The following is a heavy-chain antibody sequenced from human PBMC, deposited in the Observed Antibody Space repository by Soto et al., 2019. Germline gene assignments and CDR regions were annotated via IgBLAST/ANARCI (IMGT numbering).Heavy chain of an antibody. CDR1: GGSISSYY. V-gene: IGHV4-59*01. D-gene: IGHD7-27*01. Sequence: SETLSLTCTVSGGSISSYYWSWIRQPPGKGLEWIGYIYYSGSTNYNPSLKSRVTISVDTSKNQFSLKLSSVTAADTAVYYCARQLGKVGAFDIWGQGTMVTVSS. J-gene: IGHJ3*02. CDR3: ARQLGKVGAFDI. CDR2: IYYSGST.